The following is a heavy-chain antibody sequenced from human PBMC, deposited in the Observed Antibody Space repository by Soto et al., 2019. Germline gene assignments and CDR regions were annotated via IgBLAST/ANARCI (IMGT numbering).Heavy chain of an antibody. D-gene: IGHD2-2*01. CDR3: ASVGSVVVPAALQDYYYYYYGMDV. J-gene: IGHJ6*02. CDR1: GYTFTSYG. Sequence: ASVKVSCKASGYTFTSYGISWVRQAPGQGLEWMGWISAYNGNTNYAQKLQGRVTMTTDTSTSTAYMELRSLRSDDTAVYYCASVGSVVVPAALQDYYYYYYGMDVWGQGTTVTVS. V-gene: IGHV1-18*01. CDR2: ISAYNGNT.